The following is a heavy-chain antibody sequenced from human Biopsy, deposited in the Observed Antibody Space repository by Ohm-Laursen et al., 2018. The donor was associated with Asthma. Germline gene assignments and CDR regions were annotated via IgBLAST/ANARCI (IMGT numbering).Heavy chain of an antibody. CDR3: ARTYYDFLTGQVKDVFGV. CDR2: ANTGNGDT. V-gene: IGHV1-3*04. CDR1: GYNFISFA. J-gene: IGHJ3*01. D-gene: IGHD3-9*01. Sequence: ASVKVSCQASGYNFISFAIHWVRQAPGQRLEWMGWANTGNGDTKYSQKFQGRVTITRDTSASTAYMELRSLRSEDTATYYCARTYYDFLTGQVKDVFGVWGQGTMVTVSS.